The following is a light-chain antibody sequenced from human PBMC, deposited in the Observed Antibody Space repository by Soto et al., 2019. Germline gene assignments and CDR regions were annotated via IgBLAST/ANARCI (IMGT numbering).Light chain of an antibody. J-gene: IGKJ1*01. CDR1: QGINSY. V-gene: IGKV1-5*03. CDR3: QHYNSYSEA. CDR2: KAS. Sequence: DIQMTQSPSSLSASVGDRVSITCRASQGINSYLAWYQQKPGKAPKLLIYKASTLKSGVPSRFSGSGSGTEFTLTISSLQPDDFATYYCQHYNSYSEAFGQGTKVDI.